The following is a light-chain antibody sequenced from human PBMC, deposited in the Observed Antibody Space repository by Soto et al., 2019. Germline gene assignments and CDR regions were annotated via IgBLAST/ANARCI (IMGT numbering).Light chain of an antibody. CDR2: HAS. V-gene: IGKV3-15*01. Sequence: EIVMLPSPATLSVSPGERATLSCRASPSVNSNLAWYQQKPGQAPMLLIHHASPRAIGIPARFSGRGSGTEFTLTISSLQSEDFAVYYCQQYSNWPFTFGAGTNVDIK. CDR1: PSVNSN. CDR3: QQYSNWPFT. J-gene: IGKJ3*01.